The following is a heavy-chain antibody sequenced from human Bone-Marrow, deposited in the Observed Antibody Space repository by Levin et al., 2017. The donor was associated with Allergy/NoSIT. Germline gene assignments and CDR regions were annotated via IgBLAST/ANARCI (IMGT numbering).Heavy chain of an antibody. J-gene: IGHJ6*02. CDR2: IRSAGTYI. CDR3: ARGGGSQKGGLDV. Sequence: NAGGSLRLSCAASGFTFSTYTMHWFRQAPGKGLEWVSSIRSAGTYIHYADSVKGRFTISRDNANNSLSLEMTSLRAEDTALYYCARGGGSQKGGLDVWGQGTTVTVSS. V-gene: IGHV3-21*01. CDR1: GFTFSTYT. D-gene: IGHD3-10*01.